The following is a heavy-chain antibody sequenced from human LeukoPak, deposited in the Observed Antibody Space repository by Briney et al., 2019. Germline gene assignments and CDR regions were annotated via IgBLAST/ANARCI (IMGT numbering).Heavy chain of an antibody. D-gene: IGHD2-2*01. J-gene: IGHJ4*02. CDR1: GFTFDDYA. V-gene: IGHV3-9*03. Sequence: GGSLRLSCAASGFTFDDYAMHWVRQAPGKGLEWVSGISWNSGSIAYADPVKGRFTISRDNAKNSLYLQMNSLRAEDMALYYCAKGYCSSTSCSGDYWGQGTLVTVSS. CDR3: AKGYCSSTSCSGDY. CDR2: ISWNSGSI.